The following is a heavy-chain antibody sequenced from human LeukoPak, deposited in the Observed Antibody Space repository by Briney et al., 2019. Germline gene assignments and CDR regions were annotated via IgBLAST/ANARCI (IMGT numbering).Heavy chain of an antibody. CDR1: GFTFSSYS. CDR2: ISSSSSYI. CDR3: ARGGASDSNYREFDY. V-gene: IGHV3-21*01. J-gene: IGHJ4*02. Sequence: GGSLRLSCAASGFTFSSYSMNWVRQAPGKGLEWVSSISSSSSYIYYADSVKGQFTISRDNTRNSLYLQMNSLRAEDTAVYYCARGGASDSNYREFDYWGQGTLVTVSS. D-gene: IGHD4-11*01.